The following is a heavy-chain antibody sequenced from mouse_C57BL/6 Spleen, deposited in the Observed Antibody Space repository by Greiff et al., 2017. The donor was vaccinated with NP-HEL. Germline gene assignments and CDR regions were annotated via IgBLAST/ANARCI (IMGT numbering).Heavy chain of an antibody. Sequence: VQLQQSGAELVKPGASVKISCKASGYAFSSYWMNWVKQRPGKGLEWIGQIYPGDGDTNYNGKFKGKATLTEDKSSSTAYMQLSSLTSEDSAVYFCARRRDYGSSPWYFDVWGTGTTVTVSS. CDR1: GYAFSSYW. V-gene: IGHV1-80*01. J-gene: IGHJ1*03. CDR3: ARRRDYGSSPWYFDV. D-gene: IGHD1-1*01. CDR2: IYPGDGDT.